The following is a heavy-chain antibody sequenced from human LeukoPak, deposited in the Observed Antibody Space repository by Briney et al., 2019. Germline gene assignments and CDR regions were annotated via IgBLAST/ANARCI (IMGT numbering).Heavy chain of an antibody. V-gene: IGHV3-74*01. CDR2: INSDGSST. J-gene: IGHJ4*02. CDR3: AREGSYYGPFDY. Sequence: GGSLRLSCAASGFTFSSYWMHWVRQAPGKGLVWVSRINSDGSSTSYADSVKGRFTISRDNSKNTLYLQMNSLRAEDTAVYYCAREGSYYGPFDYWGQGTLVTVSS. CDR1: GFTFSSYW. D-gene: IGHD3-10*01.